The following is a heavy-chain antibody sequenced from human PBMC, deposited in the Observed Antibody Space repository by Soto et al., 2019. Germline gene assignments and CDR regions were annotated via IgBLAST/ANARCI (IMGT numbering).Heavy chain of an antibody. D-gene: IGHD2-8*01. V-gene: IGHV4-59*12. CDR1: GASITSYY. CDR2: IYHSGST. J-gene: IGHJ6*02. Sequence: SETLSLTCTVSGASITSYYWSWVRQPPGKGLEWIGYIYHSGSTNYNPSLKSRINISVDTSKNQFSLKLRSVTPEDTAVYYCARDLVPPPTLRYCTNGVCSHYYYYGMDVWGQGTTVTVSS. CDR3: ARDLVPPPTLRYCTNGVCSHYYYYGMDV.